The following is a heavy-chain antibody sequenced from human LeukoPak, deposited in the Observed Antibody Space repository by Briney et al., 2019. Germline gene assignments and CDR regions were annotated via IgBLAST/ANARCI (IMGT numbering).Heavy chain of an antibody. J-gene: IGHJ4*02. D-gene: IGHD3-10*01. Sequence: GGSLRLSCAASGFTFSSYAMSWVRQAPGKGLEWVSAISGSGGSAYYADSVKGRFTISRDNAKNSLYLQMNSLRAEDTAVYYCARSGPNYYGSGKSYYFDYWGQGTLVTVPS. V-gene: IGHV3-23*01. CDR3: ARSGPNYYGSGKSYYFDY. CDR2: ISGSGGSA. CDR1: GFTFSSYA.